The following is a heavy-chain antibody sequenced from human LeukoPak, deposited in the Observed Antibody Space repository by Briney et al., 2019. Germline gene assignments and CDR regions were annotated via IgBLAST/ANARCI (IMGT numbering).Heavy chain of an antibody. CDR3: ARHLAVAGTSYNWFDP. J-gene: IGHJ5*02. CDR2: RFYTGRT. Sequence: SETLSLTCTVSDGSISSNNYYWGWIRQPPGKGLEWSGSRFYTGRTYYNPSLQRRVIISVDTSKNQFSLRLSSVTAADTAVYHCARHLAVAGTSYNWFDPGGQGTQVTVS. CDR1: DGSISSNNYY. D-gene: IGHD6-19*01. V-gene: IGHV4-39*01.